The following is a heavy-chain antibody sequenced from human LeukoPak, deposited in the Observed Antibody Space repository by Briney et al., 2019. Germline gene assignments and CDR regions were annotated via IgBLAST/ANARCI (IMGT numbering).Heavy chain of an antibody. CDR2: ISSSGSTI. CDR1: GFTFSDYY. CDR3: TRVGYIDEGIDY. D-gene: IGHD5-24*01. J-gene: IGHJ4*02. V-gene: IGHV3-11*04. Sequence: PGGSLRLSCAASGFTFSDYYMSWIRQAPGKGLECVSYISSSGSTIYYADSVKGRFTISRDNAKNSLYLQMNSLRAEDTAIYYCTRVGYIDEGIDYWGQGTLVTVSS.